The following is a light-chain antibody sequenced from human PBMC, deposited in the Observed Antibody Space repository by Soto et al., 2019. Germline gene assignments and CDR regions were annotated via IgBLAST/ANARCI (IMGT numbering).Light chain of an antibody. V-gene: IGKV1-5*03. Sequence: DIQMTQSPSTLSASVGVRVTVTCRASHSLIKWLAWYQQKPGKAPKLLIYEASTLQSGVPSRFSGSGSGTEFTLTISSLQPDDFATYFCQQYSTYSWTFGQGTKVDI. J-gene: IGKJ1*01. CDR1: HSLIKW. CDR2: EAS. CDR3: QQYSTYSWT.